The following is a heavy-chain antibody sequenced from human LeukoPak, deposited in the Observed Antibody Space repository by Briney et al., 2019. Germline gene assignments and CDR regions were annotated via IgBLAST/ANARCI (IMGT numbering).Heavy chain of an antibody. V-gene: IGHV1-46*01. CDR2: INPSGGST. J-gene: IGHJ4*02. Sequence: GASVKVSCKASGYTFTSYYMHWVRQAPGQGLEWMGIINPSGGSTNYAQKFQGRVTIIADESTSTAYMELSSLRSEDTAVYYCATTDTPILTHFDYWGQGTLVTVSS. CDR3: ATTDTPILTHFDY. D-gene: IGHD1-14*01. CDR1: GYTFTSYY.